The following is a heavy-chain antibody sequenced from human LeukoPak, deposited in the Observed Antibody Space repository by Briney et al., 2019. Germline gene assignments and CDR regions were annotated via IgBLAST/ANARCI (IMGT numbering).Heavy chain of an antibody. CDR2: IYYSGKT. D-gene: IGHD6-13*01. CDR3: ARGSSSWLNFDY. CDR1: GGSISSYY. J-gene: IGHJ4*02. Sequence: SETLSLTCTVSGGSISSYYWSWIRQPPGKGLEWTGYIYYSGKTNYNPSLKSRVTISVDTSKNQFSLKLSSVTAADTAVYYCARGSSSWLNFDYWGQGTLVTVSS. V-gene: IGHV4-59*01.